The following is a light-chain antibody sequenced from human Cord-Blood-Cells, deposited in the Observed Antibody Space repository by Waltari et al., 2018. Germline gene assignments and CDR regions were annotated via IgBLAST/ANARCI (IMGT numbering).Light chain of an antibody. CDR1: SSDFGSYNL. V-gene: IGLV2-23*01. CDR3: CSYAGSSTLV. Sequence: QSALPQPASVSGSPGQSITISCTGTSSDFGSYNLVSWYQQHPGKAPKRMSYEGSKRPSGVSNRCSGSKSGNTASLTIAGHQAEDEADHYCCSYAGSSTLVFGGGTKLTVL. J-gene: IGLJ2*01. CDR2: EGS.